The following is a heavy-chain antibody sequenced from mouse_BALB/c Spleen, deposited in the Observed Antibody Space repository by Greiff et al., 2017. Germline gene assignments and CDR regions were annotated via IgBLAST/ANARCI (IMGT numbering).Heavy chain of an antibody. CDR1: GYTFTSYY. D-gene: IGHD2-4*01. J-gene: IGHJ3*01. CDR3: TRGVITTKEFAY. CDR2: INPSNGGT. V-gene: IGHV1S81*02. Sequence: QVQLQQSGAELVKPGASVKLSCKASGYTFTSYYMYWVKQRPGQGLEWIGGINPSNGGTNFNEKFKSKATLTVDKSSSTAYMQLSSLTSEDSAVYYCTRGVITTKEFAYWGQGTLVTVSA.